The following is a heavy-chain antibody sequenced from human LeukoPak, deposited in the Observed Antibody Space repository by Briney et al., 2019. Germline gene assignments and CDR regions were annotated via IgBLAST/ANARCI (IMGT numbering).Heavy chain of an antibody. D-gene: IGHD3-9*01. CDR2: IIPIFGTA. V-gene: IGHV1-69*13. CDR1: GGTFSSYA. J-gene: IGHJ5*02. CDR3: VRAGLRYFDWLYNWFDP. Sequence: GASVKVSCKASGGTFSSYAISWVRQAPGQGLEWMGGIIPIFGTANYAQKFQGRVTITADESTSTAYMELSSLRSEDTAVYYCVRAGLRYFDWLYNWFDPWGQGTLVTVSS.